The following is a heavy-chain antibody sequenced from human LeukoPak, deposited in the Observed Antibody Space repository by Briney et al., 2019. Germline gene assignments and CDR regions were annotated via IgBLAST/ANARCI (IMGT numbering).Heavy chain of an antibody. CDR1: GFTFSTYA. Sequence: PGGSLRLSCAASGFTFSTYAMSWVRQAAGKGLEWVSLSGSGGGTYYADSVKGRFTISRDNAKNSLYLQMNSLRAEDTAVYYCAREELLGAYYYYGMDVWGQGTTVTVSS. J-gene: IGHJ6*02. CDR3: AREELLGAYYYYGMDV. D-gene: IGHD1-26*01. V-gene: IGHV3-23*01. CDR2: SGSGGGT.